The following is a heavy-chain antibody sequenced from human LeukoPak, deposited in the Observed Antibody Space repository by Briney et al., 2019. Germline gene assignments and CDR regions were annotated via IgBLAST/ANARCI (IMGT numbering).Heavy chain of an antibody. CDR1: GYTFTGYY. V-gene: IGHV1-2*02. Sequence: ASVKVSCKASGYTFTGYYMHWVRQAPGQGLEWMGWINPNSGGTNYAQKFQGRVTMTRDTSISTAYMELSRLRSDDTAVYYCARGVRTVTSGRGAFDIWGQGTMVTVSS. J-gene: IGHJ3*02. D-gene: IGHD4-17*01. CDR3: ARGVRTVTSGRGAFDI. CDR2: INPNSGGT.